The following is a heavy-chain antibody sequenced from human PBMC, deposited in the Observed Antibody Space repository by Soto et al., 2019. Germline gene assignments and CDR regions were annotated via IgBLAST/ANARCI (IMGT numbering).Heavy chain of an antibody. CDR2: ISAGSRSI. CDR1: GFTFSTYT. J-gene: IGHJ3*02. Sequence: PGGSLRLSCAASGFTFSTYTMNWVRQAPGKGLGWVSSISAGSRSIYCTDSLTGRSTVSRDNSKKSLYLQINSLKVFFSIVQHRPRSTPANPFDIWGQGTMVTVSS. CDR3: PRSTPANPFDI. D-gene: IGHD2-15*01. V-gene: IGHV3-21*01.